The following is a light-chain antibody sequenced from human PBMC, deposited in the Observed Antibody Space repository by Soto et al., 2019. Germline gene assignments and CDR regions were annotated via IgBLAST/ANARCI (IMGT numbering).Light chain of an antibody. Sequence: EIVLTQSPGTLSLSPGERATLSCRASQTINNYVAWYQQKPGQAPRVLIYDSSIRATGVPDRFSGSGSGTDFPLTISRLEPEDFAVYYCQQYVDSPETFGGGNKVEIK. J-gene: IGKJ4*01. CDR1: QTINNY. CDR3: QQYVDSPET. CDR2: DSS. V-gene: IGKV3-20*01.